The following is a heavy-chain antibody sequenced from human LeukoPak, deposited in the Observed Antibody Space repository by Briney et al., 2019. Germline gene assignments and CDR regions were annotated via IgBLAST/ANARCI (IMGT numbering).Heavy chain of an antibody. V-gene: IGHV1-8*01. CDR1: GYTFTSYD. D-gene: IGHD6-19*01. CDR3: ARNLPSSGWFVG. CDR2: MNANSGDT. Sequence: ASVKVSCKASGYTFTSYDINWVRQATGLGLEWMGWMNANSGDTGYAQKFQGRVTMTRDTSISTAYMELSSLRSEDTAVYYCARNLPSSGWFVGWGQGTLVTVSS. J-gene: IGHJ4*02.